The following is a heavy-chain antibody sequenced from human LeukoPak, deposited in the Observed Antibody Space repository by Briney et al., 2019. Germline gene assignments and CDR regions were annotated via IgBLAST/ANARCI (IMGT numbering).Heavy chain of an antibody. D-gene: IGHD5-24*01. V-gene: IGHV4-59*01. CDR1: GGSISSDH. CDR2: IYYSGST. J-gene: IGHJ6*03. Sequence: PSETLSLTCTVSGGSISSDHWSWIRQPPGKGLEWIGYIYYSGSTNYNPFLKSRVTISVDTSKNQFSLRVSSVTAADTAVYYCARGMATIQRTYYYYMDVWGKGTTVTVSS. CDR3: ARGMATIQRTYYYYMDV.